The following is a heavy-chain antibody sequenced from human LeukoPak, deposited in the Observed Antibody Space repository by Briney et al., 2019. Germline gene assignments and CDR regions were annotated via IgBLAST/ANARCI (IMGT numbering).Heavy chain of an antibody. D-gene: IGHD3/OR15-3a*01. CDR2: INHSGST. J-gene: IGHJ6*03. V-gene: IGHV4-34*01. CDR3: ARKLDRSTRHYYYMDV. CDR1: GGSFSGYY. Sequence: SETLSLTCAVYGGSFSGYYWSWIRQPPGKGLEWIGEINHSGSTNYNPSLKSRVTISVDTSKNQFSLKLSSATAADTAVYYCARKLDRSTRHYYYMDVWGKGTTVTVSS.